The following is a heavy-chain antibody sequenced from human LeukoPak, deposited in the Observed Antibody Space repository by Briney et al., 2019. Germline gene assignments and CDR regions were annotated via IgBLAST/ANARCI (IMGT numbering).Heavy chain of an antibody. J-gene: IGHJ5*02. V-gene: IGHV4-34*01. CDR1: GGSFSGYY. CDR3: ARGVRRSSSFRGNWFDP. D-gene: IGHD6-6*01. Sequence: SETLSLSCAVYGGSFSGYYWSWIRQPPGKGLEWIGDINHSGSTNYNPSLKSRVTISVDTSKNQFSLKLSSVTAADTAVYYCARGVRRSSSFRGNWFDPWGQGTLVTVSS. CDR2: INHSGST.